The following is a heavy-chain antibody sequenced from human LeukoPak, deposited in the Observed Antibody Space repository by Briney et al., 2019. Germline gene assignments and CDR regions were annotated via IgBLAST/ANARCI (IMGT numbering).Heavy chain of an antibody. CDR1: GYTFTSYY. CDR2: INPSGGST. D-gene: IGHD5-18*01. Sequence: ASVKVSCKASGYTFTSYYMHWVRQAPGQGLEWMGIINPSGGSTSYAQKFQGRVTMTRDTSTSTVYMELSSLRSEDTAVYYYARQNTAMADIDYWGQGTLVTVSS. CDR3: ARQNTAMADIDY. J-gene: IGHJ4*02. V-gene: IGHV1-46*01.